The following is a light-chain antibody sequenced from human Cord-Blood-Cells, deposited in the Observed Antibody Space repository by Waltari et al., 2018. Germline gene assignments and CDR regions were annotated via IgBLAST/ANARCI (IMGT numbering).Light chain of an antibody. CDR1: NIGSKS. Sequence: SYVLTQPPSVSVATGKTARITCGGNNIGSKSVHWYQQKPGQAPVLVIYYDIDRPSGIPERFSGSNSGNTATLTISRVEAGDEADYYCQVWDSSSDHYVFGTGTKVTVL. CDR2: YDI. CDR3: QVWDSSSDHYV. J-gene: IGLJ1*01. V-gene: IGLV3-21*04.